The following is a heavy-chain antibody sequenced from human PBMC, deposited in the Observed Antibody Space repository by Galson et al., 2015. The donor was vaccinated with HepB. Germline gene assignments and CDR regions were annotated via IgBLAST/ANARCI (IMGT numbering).Heavy chain of an antibody. CDR3: ARAGDSGIYTFDL. Sequence: SLRLSCAASGFTFSSYWMSWVRQAPGKGLEWVANIKQDGSEKYYVDSVKGRFTISRDNAKNSLYLQMNSLRAEDTAVYYCARAGDSGIYTFDLWGQGVLVTVSS. V-gene: IGHV3-7*01. CDR1: GFTFSSYW. J-gene: IGHJ4*02. D-gene: IGHD3-10*01. CDR2: IKQDGSEK.